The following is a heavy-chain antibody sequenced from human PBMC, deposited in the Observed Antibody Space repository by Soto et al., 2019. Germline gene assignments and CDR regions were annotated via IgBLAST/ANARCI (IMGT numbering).Heavy chain of an antibody. CDR1: GGSISSGGYS. Sequence: QLQLQESGSGPVKPSQTLSLTFAVSGGSISSGGYSWSWIRQPPGKGLEWIGYIYHSGSTYYNPSLKSRVTISVDRSKNQFSLKLSSVTAADTAVYYCARTPTPWGQGTLVTVFS. J-gene: IGHJ5*02. CDR3: ARTPTP. V-gene: IGHV4-30-2*01. CDR2: IYHSGST. D-gene: IGHD1-26*01.